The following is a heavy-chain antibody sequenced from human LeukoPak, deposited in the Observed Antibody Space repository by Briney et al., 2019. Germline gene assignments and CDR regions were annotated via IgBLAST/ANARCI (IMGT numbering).Heavy chain of an antibody. J-gene: IGHJ6*03. CDR1: GFTFSSYA. CDR2: ISGSGGST. V-gene: IGHV3-23*01. Sequence: GGSLRLSCAASGFTFSSYAMSWVRQAPGKGLEWVSGISGSGGSTDYADSLKGRFTISRDNSKNTLYLQMNSLRAEDTAVYYCAKGASLEEADLGWRYSSDYYYYYYMDVWGKGTTVTVSS. CDR3: AKGASLEEADLGWRYSSDYYYYYYMDV. D-gene: IGHD6-19*01.